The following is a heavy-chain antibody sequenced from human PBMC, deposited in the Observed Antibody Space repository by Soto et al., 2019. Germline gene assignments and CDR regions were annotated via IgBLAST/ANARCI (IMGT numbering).Heavy chain of an antibody. Sequence: QVPLVESGGGVVQPGRSLRLSCAASGFTFSSYGMHWVRQAPGKGLEWVAVIWYDGSNKYYADSVKGRFTISRDNSKNTLYLQMNSLRAEDTAVYYCARDLLTVATYYYYGMDVWGQGTTVTVSS. CDR1: GFTFSSYG. V-gene: IGHV3-33*01. D-gene: IGHD4-4*01. CDR3: ARDLLTVATYYYYGMDV. CDR2: IWYDGSNK. J-gene: IGHJ6*02.